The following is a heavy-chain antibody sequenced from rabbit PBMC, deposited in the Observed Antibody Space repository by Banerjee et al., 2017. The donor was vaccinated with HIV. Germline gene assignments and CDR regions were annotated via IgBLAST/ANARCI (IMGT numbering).Heavy chain of an antibody. CDR2: IYAGSSGNT. V-gene: IGHV1S40*01. J-gene: IGHJ4*01. CDR3: ARDLAGAIGWNFNL. D-gene: IGHD4-1*01. CDR1: GFSFSSSYY. Sequence: QSLEESGGGLVQPEGSLTLTCTASGFSFSSSYYMCWVRQAPGKGLEWIGCIYAGSSGNTYYASWAKGRFTISKTSSTTVTLRMTSLTAADTATYFCARDLAGAIGWNFNLWGQGTLVTV.